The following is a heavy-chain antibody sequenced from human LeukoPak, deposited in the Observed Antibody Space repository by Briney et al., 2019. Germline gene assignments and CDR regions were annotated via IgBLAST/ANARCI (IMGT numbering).Heavy chain of an antibody. D-gene: IGHD2-2*01. CDR3: ARAVCSSTSCYSFGGDAFDI. CDR1: GGSISSGDYY. CDR2: IYYSGST. V-gene: IGHV4-30-4*01. Sequence: SQTLSLTCTVSGGSISSGDYYWSWIRQPSGKGLEWIGYIYYSGSTYYNPSFKSRVTISVDTSKNQFSLKLSSVTAADTAVYYCARAVCSSTSCYSFGGDAFDIWGQGTMVTVSS. J-gene: IGHJ3*02.